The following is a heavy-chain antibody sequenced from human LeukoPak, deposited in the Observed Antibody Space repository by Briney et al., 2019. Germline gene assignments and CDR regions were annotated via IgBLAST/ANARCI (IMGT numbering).Heavy chain of an antibody. J-gene: IGHJ6*02. D-gene: IGHD3-10*01. CDR2: ISYDGSNK. CDR1: GFIFSSYA. CDR3: ARELVNYYGSGSYLSYYYYGMDV. Sequence: GGSLRLSCAASGFIFSSYAMSWVRQAPGKGLEWVAVISYDGSNKYYADSVKGRFTISRDNSKNTLYLQMNSLRAEDTAVYYCARELVNYYGSGSYLSYYYYGMDVWGQGTTVTVSS. V-gene: IGHV3-30-3*01.